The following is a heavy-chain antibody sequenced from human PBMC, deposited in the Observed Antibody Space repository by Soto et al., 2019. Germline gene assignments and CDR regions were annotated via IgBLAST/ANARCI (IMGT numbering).Heavy chain of an antibody. CDR1: GGSFSGYD. CDR2: INHSGST. Sequence: SETMYLTSAVYGGSFSGYDWSWIRQPPGKGLEWIGEINHSGSTNYNPALKSRVTISVDTSKNQFSLKLSSVTAADTAVYYCARGGNSGYVWWGQGTLVTVSS. J-gene: IGHJ4*02. V-gene: IGHV4-34*01. CDR3: ARGGNSGYVW. D-gene: IGHD5-12*01.